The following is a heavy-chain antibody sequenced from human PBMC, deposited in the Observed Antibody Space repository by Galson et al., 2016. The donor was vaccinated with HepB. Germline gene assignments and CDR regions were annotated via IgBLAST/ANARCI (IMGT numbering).Heavy chain of an antibody. V-gene: IGHV3-9*01. Sequence: SLRLSCAASGFTFDDYAMHWVRQVPGKGLEWVSGISWNSGNIGYADSVKGRFTISRDNAKNSLYLQMNSLRAEDTALYYCAKSYQGLRGTGREILTGYYTFYYGMDVWGQGTTVTVSS. CDR3: AKSYQGLRGTGREILTGYYTFYYGMDV. D-gene: IGHD3-9*01. CDR2: ISWNSGNI. J-gene: IGHJ6*02. CDR1: GFTFDDYA.